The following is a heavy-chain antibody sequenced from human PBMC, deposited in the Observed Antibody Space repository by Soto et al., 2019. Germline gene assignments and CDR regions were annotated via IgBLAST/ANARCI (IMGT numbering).Heavy chain of an antibody. CDR2: ISNNGAHT. J-gene: IGHJ6*03. V-gene: IGHV3-64*01. CDR3: ARRGYGSRWPNVYMDV. D-gene: IGHD6-13*01. Sequence: EAQLVESGGGLVQPGGSLRLSCAASGFTFSNYEMHWVRQAPGKGLEYVSGISNNGAHTDYAKSVKGRFTISRDNSENILYLQMGSPRAEDMALYYCARRGYGSRWPNVYMDVWGKGTTVTVSS. CDR1: GFTFSNYE.